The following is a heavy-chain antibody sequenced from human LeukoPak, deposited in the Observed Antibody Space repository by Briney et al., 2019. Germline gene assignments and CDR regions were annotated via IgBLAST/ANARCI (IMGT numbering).Heavy chain of an antibody. J-gene: IGHJ4*02. Sequence: GGSLRLSCAASGFTFSSYWMHWVRQAPGKGLEWMAFVRDDGSTKYYGDPVKGRFTISRDNSKSTLYLQMNSLRAEDTAVYFCARTVSSSWGFFDSWGQGTLVTVSS. D-gene: IGHD6-6*01. CDR3: ARTVSSSWGFFDS. CDR1: GFTFSSYW. CDR2: VRDDGSTK. V-gene: IGHV3-30*02.